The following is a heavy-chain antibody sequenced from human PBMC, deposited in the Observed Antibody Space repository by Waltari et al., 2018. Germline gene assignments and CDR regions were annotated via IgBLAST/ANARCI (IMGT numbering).Heavy chain of an antibody. V-gene: IGHV4-38-2*01. J-gene: IGHJ4*02. Sequence: VPLQESGPGLVKPSETLSLTCAVAGYSIIRGYYWGWIRQPPGKGPEWIGRIYHRGSTYYNPSLKSRVTISVDTSKNQFSLKLSSGTPADTAVYYCARLTVTTRNFDYWGQGTLVTVSS. CDR1: GYSIIRGYY. D-gene: IGHD4-17*01. CDR2: IYHRGST. CDR3: ARLTVTTRNFDY.